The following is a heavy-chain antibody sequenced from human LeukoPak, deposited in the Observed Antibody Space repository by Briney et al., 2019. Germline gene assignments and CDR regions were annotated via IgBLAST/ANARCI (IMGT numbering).Heavy chain of an antibody. J-gene: IGHJ4*02. CDR2: IYHSGSA. CDR3: ARVATENTYYYDSSGYCQFDY. CDR1: GYSISSGYY. V-gene: IGHV4-38-2*02. Sequence: PSETLSLTCTVSGYSISSGYYWGWIRQPPGKGLEWIGSIYHSGSAYYNPSLKSRVTISVDTSKNQFSLKLSSVTAADTAVYYCARVATENTYYYDSSGYCQFDYWGQGTLVTVSS. D-gene: IGHD3-22*01.